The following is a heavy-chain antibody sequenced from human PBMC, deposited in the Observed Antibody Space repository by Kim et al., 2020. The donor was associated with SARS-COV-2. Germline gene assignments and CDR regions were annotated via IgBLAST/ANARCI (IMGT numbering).Heavy chain of an antibody. CDR1: GGSISSAGYY. V-gene: IGHV4-31*03. CDR2: ISYGGNT. D-gene: IGHD5-12*01. Sequence: SETLSLTCTVSGGSISSAGYYWSWIRQHPGKGLEWVGYISYGGNTYYNPSLKSRVTISIDTSKNQFSLKLSSVTAADTAVYYCARESGYHLADFDYWGQGTLVTVSS. CDR3: ARESGYHLADFDY. J-gene: IGHJ4*02.